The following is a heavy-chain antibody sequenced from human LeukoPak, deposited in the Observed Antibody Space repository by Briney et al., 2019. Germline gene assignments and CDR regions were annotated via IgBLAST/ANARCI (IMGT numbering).Heavy chain of an antibody. Sequence: GGSLRLSCTASGFIFSSSAMSWVRQAPGKGLEWVSVIYSSGGTSYADSVKGRFTISRDNSKNTLSLQMNSLRAEDTAVYYCATFYGSGKGGAFDIWGQGTMVTVSS. J-gene: IGHJ3*02. CDR3: ATFYGSGKGGAFDI. CDR1: GFIFSSSA. V-gene: IGHV3-53*01. CDR2: IYSSGGT. D-gene: IGHD3-10*01.